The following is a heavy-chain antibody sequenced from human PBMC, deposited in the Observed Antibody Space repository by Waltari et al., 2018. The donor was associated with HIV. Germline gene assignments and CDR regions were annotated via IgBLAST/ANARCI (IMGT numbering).Heavy chain of an antibody. J-gene: IGHJ6*02. Sequence: EVQLVESGGGLVQPGGSLRLSCSASGFTVRSNYMSWVRQAPGKGLRWVAGIDGGGRAYDADAVKGRFTISRDNSKNTLYHQRNRLRAEDTAVYYCAREADSDYYYYGMDVWGQGTTVTVSS. D-gene: IGHD1-26*01. CDR3: AREADSDYYYYGMDV. CDR2: IDGGGRA. CDR1: GFTVRSNY. V-gene: IGHV3-66*02.